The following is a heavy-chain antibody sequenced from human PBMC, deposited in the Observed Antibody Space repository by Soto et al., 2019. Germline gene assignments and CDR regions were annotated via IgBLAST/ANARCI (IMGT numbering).Heavy chain of an antibody. CDR1: GGSISSGGYY. J-gene: IGHJ5*02. Sequence: QVQLQESGPGLVKPSQTLSLTCTVSGGSISSGGYYWSWIRQHPGKGLEWIGYIYYSGSTYYNPSLKSRVTISVDTSKNQFSLKLSSVTAADTAVYYCARECGSGTPGDNWFDPWGQGTLVTVSS. D-gene: IGHD3-10*01. V-gene: IGHV4-31*03. CDR2: IYYSGST. CDR3: ARECGSGTPGDNWFDP.